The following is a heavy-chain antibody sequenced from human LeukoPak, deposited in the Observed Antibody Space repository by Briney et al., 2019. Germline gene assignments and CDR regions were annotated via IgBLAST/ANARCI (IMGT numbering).Heavy chain of an antibody. D-gene: IGHD2-8*01. CDR3: ARVPLMVYDNWFDP. Sequence: GGSLRLSCAASGFTFSSYSMNWVRQAPGKGLEWVSGINWNGGSTGYADSVKGRFTISRDNAKNSLYLQMNSLRAEDTALYYCARVPLMVYDNWFDPWGQGTLVTVSS. CDR2: INWNGGST. V-gene: IGHV3-20*04. J-gene: IGHJ5*02. CDR1: GFTFSSYS.